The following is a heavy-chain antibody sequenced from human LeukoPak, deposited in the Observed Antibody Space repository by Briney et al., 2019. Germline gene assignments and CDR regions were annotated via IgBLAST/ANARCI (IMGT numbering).Heavy chain of an antibody. D-gene: IGHD2-15*01. CDR2: INSDGSST. CDR1: GFTFSSYW. V-gene: IGHV3-74*01. Sequence: QPGGSLRLSCAASGFTFSSYWMHWVRQAPGKGLVWVSRINSDGSSTSYADSVKGRFTISSDNAKNTLYLQMNSLRAEDTAVYYCARYGPGVVVVAAIDYWGQGTLVTVSS. CDR3: ARYGPGVVVVAAIDY. J-gene: IGHJ4*02.